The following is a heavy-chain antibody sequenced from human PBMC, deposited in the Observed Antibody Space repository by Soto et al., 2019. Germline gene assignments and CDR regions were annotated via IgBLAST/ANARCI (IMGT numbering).Heavy chain of an antibody. D-gene: IGHD2-21*01. CDR2: PHHSGGT. Sequence: VQLQEPGPGLVKPSETLSLTCAVSGASISSDNWYSWVRQPPKKGPEWIEEPHHSGGTTYNPSLRSRVTMSVDKSRNQFSLTLSSVTAADTAVYYCVRNGDANLEKWGQGNLVTVSS. CDR1: GASISSDNW. J-gene: IGHJ4*02. V-gene: IGHV4-4*02. CDR3: VRNGDANLEK.